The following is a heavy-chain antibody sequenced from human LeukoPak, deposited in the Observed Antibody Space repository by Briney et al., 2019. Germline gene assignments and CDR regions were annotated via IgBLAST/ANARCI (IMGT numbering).Heavy chain of an antibody. Sequence: SQTLSLTCTVSGGSISSGSYYWSWIRQPAGKGLEWIGRIYTSGSTNYNPSLKSRVTISVDTSKNQFSLKLSSVTAADTAVYCCAREPSLWTTVTTSFDYWGQGTLVTVSS. CDR3: AREPSLWTTVTTSFDY. V-gene: IGHV4-61*02. J-gene: IGHJ4*02. CDR1: GGSISSGSYY. D-gene: IGHD4-17*01. CDR2: IYTSGST.